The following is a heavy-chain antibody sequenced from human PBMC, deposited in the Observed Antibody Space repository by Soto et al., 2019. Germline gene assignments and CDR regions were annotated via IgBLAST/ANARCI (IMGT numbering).Heavy chain of an antibody. CDR3: ARRVGVAAAIWGY. Sequence: QLQLQESGPGLVKPSETLSLTCNVSGGSISSSSYYWGWIRQPPGKGLEWIGSIYYSGSTYYNPSLKSRVTISVDTSKNQFSLKLSSVTSADTAVYYCARRVGVAAAIWGYWGQGTLVTVSS. D-gene: IGHD6-13*01. J-gene: IGHJ4*02. CDR1: GGSISSSSYY. V-gene: IGHV4-39*01. CDR2: IYYSGST.